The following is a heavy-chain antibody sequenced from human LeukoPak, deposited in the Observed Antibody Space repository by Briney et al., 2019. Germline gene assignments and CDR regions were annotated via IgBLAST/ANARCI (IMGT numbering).Heavy chain of an antibody. V-gene: IGHV7-4-1*02. CDR1: GYTFTSYA. CDR3: ASLAPIAAAGEEYFQH. CDR2: INTNTGNP. D-gene: IGHD6-13*01. J-gene: IGHJ1*01. Sequence: ASVKVSCKASGYTFTSYAMNWVRQAPGQGLEWMAWINTNTGNPTYAQGFTGRFVFSLDTSVSTAYLQISSLKAEDTAVYYCASLAPIAAAGEEYFQHWGQGTLVTVSS.